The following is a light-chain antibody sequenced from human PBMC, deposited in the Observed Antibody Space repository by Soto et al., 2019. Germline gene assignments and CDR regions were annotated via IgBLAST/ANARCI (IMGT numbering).Light chain of an antibody. Sequence: EIVMTQSPATLSVSPGERATLSCRASESVSDDLAWYQQKPDQAPRLLIYGASTRATGIPARFTGSGSGTEFTLTISNLQSEDFALYYCQQYNKWPPLTFGGGTKLEIK. J-gene: IGKJ4*01. CDR1: ESVSDD. CDR2: GAS. CDR3: QQYNKWPPLT. V-gene: IGKV3-15*01.